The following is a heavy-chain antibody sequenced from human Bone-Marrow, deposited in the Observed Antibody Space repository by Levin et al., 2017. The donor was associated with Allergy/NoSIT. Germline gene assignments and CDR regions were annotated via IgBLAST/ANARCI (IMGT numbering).Heavy chain of an antibody. Sequence: SETLSLTCTVSGGSVSSGSYYWNWFRQPPGKGLEWIAYIYYSGKNNYNPSLKSRVSTSVDASKNQFSLKLNSVTAADTAVYFCARGIAWHFDYWGQGTLVTVSS. CDR3: ARGIAWHFDY. D-gene: IGHD2-21*01. V-gene: IGHV4-61*01. CDR1: GGSVSSGSYY. J-gene: IGHJ4*02. CDR2: IYYSGKN.